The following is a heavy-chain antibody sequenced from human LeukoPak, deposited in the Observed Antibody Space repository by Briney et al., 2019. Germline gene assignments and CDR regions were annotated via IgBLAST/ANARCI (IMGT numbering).Heavy chain of an antibody. J-gene: IGHJ4*02. CDR3: ARHFSYFVAARRGYYFDY. D-gene: IGHD6-6*01. V-gene: IGHV4-34*01. Sequence: PSETLSLTCAVYGGSFSGYYWSWIRQPPGKGLEWIGEINHSGSTNYNPSLKSRVTISVDTSKNQFSLKLSSVTAADTAVYYCARHFSYFVAARRGYYFDYWGQGTLVTVSS. CDR2: INHSGST. CDR1: GGSFSGYY.